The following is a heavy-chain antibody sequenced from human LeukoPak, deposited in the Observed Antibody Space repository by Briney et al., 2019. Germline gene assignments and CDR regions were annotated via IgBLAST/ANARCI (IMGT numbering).Heavy chain of an antibody. CDR1: GSTFSSYA. D-gene: IGHD4-17*01. CDR3: ARPNGDYAPDYYYYGMDV. Sequence: SVKVSCKASGSTFSSYAISWVRQAPGQGLEWMGRIIPILGIANYAQKFQGRVTITADKSTSTAYMELSSLRSEDTAVYYCARPNGDYAPDYYYYGMDVWGQGTTVTVSS. J-gene: IGHJ6*02. CDR2: IIPILGIA. V-gene: IGHV1-69*04.